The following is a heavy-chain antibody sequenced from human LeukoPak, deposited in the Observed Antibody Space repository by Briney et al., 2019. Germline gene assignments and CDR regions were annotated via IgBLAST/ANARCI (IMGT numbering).Heavy chain of an antibody. Sequence: PGGSLRLSCAASEFSVGSNYMTWVRQPPGKGLEWVSLIYSGGSSYYADSVKGRFTISRDNSKNTLYLQMNSLTSEDTALYYFARGPSGSHNTGGQGTLVTVSS. D-gene: IGHD5-12*01. J-gene: IGHJ4*02. V-gene: IGHV3-66*01. CDR3: ARGPSGSHNT. CDR1: EFSVGSNY. CDR2: IYSGGSS.